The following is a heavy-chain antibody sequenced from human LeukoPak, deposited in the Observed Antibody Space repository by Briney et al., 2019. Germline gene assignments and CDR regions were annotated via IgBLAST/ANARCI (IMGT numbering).Heavy chain of an antibody. CDR1: GFTVSSNY. CDR3: ASQMGYRATEYFQH. J-gene: IGHJ1*01. CDR2: IYSGGST. D-gene: IGHD5-12*01. Sequence: GGSLRLSCAASGFTVSSNYMSWVRQAPGKGLEWVSVIYSGGSTYYADSVKGRFTISRDNSKNTLYLQMNSLRAEDTAVYYCASQMGYRATEYFQHWGQGTLVTVSS. V-gene: IGHV3-66*04.